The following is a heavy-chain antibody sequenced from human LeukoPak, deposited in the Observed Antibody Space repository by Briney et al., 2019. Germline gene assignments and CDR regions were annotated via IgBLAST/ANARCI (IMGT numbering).Heavy chain of an antibody. CDR3: AMTTVTTFRPGAFDI. CDR2: ISGSGGST. CDR1: GFTFSSYA. V-gene: IGHV3-23*01. Sequence: GGALRLSCAASGFTFSSYAMSWVRQAPGKGLERVAAISGSGGSTYYADSVKGRFTISRDNSKNTLYLQMNSLRAEDTAVYYCAMTTVTTFRPGAFDIWGQGTMVTVSS. J-gene: IGHJ3*02. D-gene: IGHD4-17*01.